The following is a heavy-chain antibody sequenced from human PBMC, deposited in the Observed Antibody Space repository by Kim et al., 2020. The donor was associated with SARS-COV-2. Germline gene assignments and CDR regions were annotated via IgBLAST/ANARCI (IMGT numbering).Heavy chain of an antibody. CDR2: IWYDGSNK. CDR1: GFTFSSYG. J-gene: IGHJ3*02. CDR3: ARENVVVTNAFDI. V-gene: IGHV3-33*01. D-gene: IGHD2-21*02. Sequence: GGSLRLSCAASGFTFSSYGMHWVRQAPGKGLEWVAVIWYDGSNKYYADSVKGRFTISRDNSKNTLYLQMNSLRAEDTAVYYCARENVVVTNAFDIWGQGTMVTVSS.